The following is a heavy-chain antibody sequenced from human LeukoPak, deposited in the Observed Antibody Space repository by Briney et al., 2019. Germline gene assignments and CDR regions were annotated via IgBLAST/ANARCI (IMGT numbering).Heavy chain of an antibody. CDR1: GFTFSDYY. Sequence: GGSLRLSCAASGFTFSDYYMSWIRQAPGKGLEWVSYITSSSSYTNYADSVKGRFTISRDNAKNSLHLQMNSLRAEDTAVYYCARGGYDYVLKWGQGTLVTVSS. CDR3: ARGGYDYVLK. CDR2: ITSSSSYT. D-gene: IGHD3-16*01. J-gene: IGHJ4*02. V-gene: IGHV3-11*06.